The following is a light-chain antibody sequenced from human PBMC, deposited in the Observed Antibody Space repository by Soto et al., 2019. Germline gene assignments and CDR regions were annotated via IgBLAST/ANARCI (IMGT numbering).Light chain of an antibody. CDR1: QDIKNY. Sequence: DIQMTQSPSSLSASVGDTVTITCQASQDIKNYLNWYQQKSGKAPKLLIYDASDLETGVPSRFSGSGSGTDFTFTINSLQPEDIATYYCQQYDNLPLTLGGGTKVDIK. J-gene: IGKJ4*01. CDR2: DAS. V-gene: IGKV1-33*01. CDR3: QQYDNLPLT.